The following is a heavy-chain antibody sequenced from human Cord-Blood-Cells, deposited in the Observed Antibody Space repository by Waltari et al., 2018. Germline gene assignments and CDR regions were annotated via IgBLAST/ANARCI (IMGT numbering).Heavy chain of an antibody. D-gene: IGHD1-26*01. CDR3: ARKRVGIFPDDGEFDP. Sequence: EVQLVESGGGLVKPGGSLRLSCAASGFTFSSYSMNWVRQAPGKGLEWVSSISSSSSYIYYADSVKGRFTISRDNAKNSLYLQMNSLRAEDTAVYYCARKRVGIFPDDGEFDPWGQGTL. CDR2: ISSSSSYI. CDR1: GFTFSSYS. J-gene: IGHJ5*02. V-gene: IGHV3-21*01.